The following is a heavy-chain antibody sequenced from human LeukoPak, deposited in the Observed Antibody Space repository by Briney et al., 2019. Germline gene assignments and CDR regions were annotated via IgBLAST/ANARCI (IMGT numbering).Heavy chain of an antibody. Sequence: ASVKVSCKPSGYTFTGYYIQWVRQAPGQGLEWMGWINPHSGGTNYAPKFQGRVSMTRDTSISTAYMELSRLRSEDTAVYYCARDLSSTMVRGVIIWDAFDIWGQGTMVTVSS. CDR3: ARDLSSTMVRGVIIWDAFDI. V-gene: IGHV1-2*02. CDR1: GYTFTGYY. J-gene: IGHJ3*02. CDR2: INPHSGGT. D-gene: IGHD3-10*01.